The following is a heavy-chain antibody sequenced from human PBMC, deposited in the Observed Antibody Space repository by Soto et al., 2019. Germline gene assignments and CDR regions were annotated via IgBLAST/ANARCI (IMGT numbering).Heavy chain of an antibody. CDR3: ARGLSYYYDSSGYDY. V-gene: IGHV4-34*01. D-gene: IGHD3-22*01. J-gene: IGHJ4*02. Sequence: QVQLQQWGAGLLKPSETLSLTCAVYGGSFSGYYWSWIRQPPGKGLEWIGEINHSGSTNYNPSLKSRVTISVDTSKNQFSLKLSSVTAADTAVYYCARGLSYYYDSSGYDYWGQGTLVTVSS. CDR2: INHSGST. CDR1: GGSFSGYY.